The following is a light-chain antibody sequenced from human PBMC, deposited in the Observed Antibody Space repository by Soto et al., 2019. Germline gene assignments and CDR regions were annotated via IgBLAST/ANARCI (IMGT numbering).Light chain of an antibody. V-gene: IGKV3-20*01. CDR2: GAS. Sequence: ETVLTQSPGTLSLSPGERATLFCRASQSVSRSYLAWYQQKPGQALRLLIYGASSRATGIPERFSGSGSGTEFTLTISRLQPEDFAVYYCQQHGSSPPSWTFGQGTKVEIK. J-gene: IGKJ1*01. CDR1: QSVSRSY. CDR3: QQHGSSPPSWT.